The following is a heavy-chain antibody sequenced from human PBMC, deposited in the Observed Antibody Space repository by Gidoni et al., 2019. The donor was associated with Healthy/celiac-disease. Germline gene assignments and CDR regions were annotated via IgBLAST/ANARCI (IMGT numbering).Heavy chain of an antibody. D-gene: IGHD2-15*01. CDR2: IYYSGST. CDR3: ARDLPYCSGGSCYSGFSDY. Sequence: QVQLQESGPGLVQPSQTLSLTCTVSGGAISSGAYYWSWIRQPPGQGLEWIGYIYYSGSTYYNPSLKSRVTISVDTSKNQFSLKLSSVTAADTAVYYCARDLPYCSGGSCYSGFSDYWGQGTLVTVSS. V-gene: IGHV4-30-4*01. CDR1: GGAISSGAYY. J-gene: IGHJ4*02.